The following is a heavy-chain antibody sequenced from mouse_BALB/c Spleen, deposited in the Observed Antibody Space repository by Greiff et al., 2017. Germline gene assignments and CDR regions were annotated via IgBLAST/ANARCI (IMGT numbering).Heavy chain of an antibody. V-gene: IGHV1-63*02. Sequence: QVHVKQSGAELVRPGTSVKISCKASGYTFTNYWLGWVKQRPGHGLEWIGDIYPGGGYTNYNEKFKGKATLTADTSSSTAYMQLSSLTSEDSAVYFCARGWYHAMDYWGQGTSVTVSS. J-gene: IGHJ4*01. CDR1: GYTFTNYW. D-gene: IGHD2-1*01. CDR3: ARGWYHAMDY. CDR2: IYPGGGYT.